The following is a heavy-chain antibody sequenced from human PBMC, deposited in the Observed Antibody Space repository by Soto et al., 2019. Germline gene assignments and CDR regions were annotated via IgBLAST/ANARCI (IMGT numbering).Heavy chain of an antibody. CDR2: ISSSSSYI. Sequence: GGSLRLSCAASGFTFSSYSMNWVRQAPGKGLEWVSSISSSSSYIYYADSVKGRFTISRDNAKNSLYLQMNSLRAEDTAVYYCARDLDDYIWGSYRYLVYWGQGTLVTVSS. CDR1: GFTFSSYS. J-gene: IGHJ4*02. D-gene: IGHD3-16*02. CDR3: ARDLDDYIWGSYRYLVY. V-gene: IGHV3-21*01.